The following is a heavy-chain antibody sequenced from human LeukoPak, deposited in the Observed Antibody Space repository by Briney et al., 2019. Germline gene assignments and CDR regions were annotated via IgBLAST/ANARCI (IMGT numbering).Heavy chain of an antibody. CDR3: ARGPHSALDTDDAFDI. J-gene: IGHJ3*02. Sequence: GGSLRLSCAASGFTVSSNYMSWVRQAPGKGLEWVSVIYSGGSTYYADSVKGRFTISRDNAKNSLYLQMNSLRAEDTAVYYCARGPHSALDTDDAFDIWGQGTMVTVSS. CDR1: GFTVSSNY. CDR2: IYSGGST. D-gene: IGHD5-18*01. V-gene: IGHV3-53*01.